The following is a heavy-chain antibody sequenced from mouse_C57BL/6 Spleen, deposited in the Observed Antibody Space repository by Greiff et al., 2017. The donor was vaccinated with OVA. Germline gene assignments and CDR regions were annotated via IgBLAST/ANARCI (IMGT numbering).Heavy chain of an antibody. J-gene: IGHJ4*01. Sequence: VQLMESGAELARPGASVKLSCKASGYTFTSYGISWVKQRTGQGLEWIGEIYPRSGNTYYNEKFKGKATLTADKSSSTAYMELRSLTSEDSAVYFCAREDNYVAMDYWGQGTSVTVSS. CDR2: IYPRSGNT. V-gene: IGHV1-81*01. CDR1: GYTFTSYG. CDR3: AREDNYVAMDY. D-gene: IGHD1-3*01.